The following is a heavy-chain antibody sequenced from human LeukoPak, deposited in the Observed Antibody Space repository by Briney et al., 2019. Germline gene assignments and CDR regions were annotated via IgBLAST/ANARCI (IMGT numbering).Heavy chain of an antibody. D-gene: IGHD2-2*01. V-gene: IGHV3-21*01. Sequence: GGSLRLSCAASGFTFSSYSMNWVRQAPGKGLEWVSSINSSSSYIYYADSVKGRFTISRDNAKNSLYLQMNSLRAEDTAVYYCARGGGYQLPKKGVDYWGQGTLVTVSS. CDR2: INSSSSYI. J-gene: IGHJ4*02. CDR3: ARGGGYQLPKKGVDY. CDR1: GFTFSSYS.